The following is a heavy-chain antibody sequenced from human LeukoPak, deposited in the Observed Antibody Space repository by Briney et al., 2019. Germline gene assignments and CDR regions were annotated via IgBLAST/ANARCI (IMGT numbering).Heavy chain of an antibody. D-gene: IGHD4-23*01. J-gene: IGHJ4*02. Sequence: PGGSLRLSCAASGFTFSSYSMNWVRQAPGKGLEWVSYISGSSGSIYYADSVRGRFTISRDNAKNSLSLQMNSLRAEDTAVYYCARVDYGGFNFDYWGQGTQVTVST. CDR2: ISGSSGSI. CDR1: GFTFSSYS. CDR3: ARVDYGGFNFDY. V-gene: IGHV3-48*01.